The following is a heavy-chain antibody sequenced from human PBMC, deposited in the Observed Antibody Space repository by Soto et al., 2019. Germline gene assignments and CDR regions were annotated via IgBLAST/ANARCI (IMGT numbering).Heavy chain of an antibody. J-gene: IGHJ4*02. Sequence: QVQLQESGPGLVKPSETLSLTCTVSGGSVSSGSYYWSWIRQPPGKGLEWIGYIYYSGSTNYNPSLKSRVTISVDTSKNQFALKLSSVTAADTAVYYCARYLPSYCTNGVCHPCYYFDYWGQGTLVTVSS. V-gene: IGHV4-61*01. CDR1: GGSVSSGSYY. D-gene: IGHD2-8*01. CDR3: ARYLPSYCTNGVCHPCYYFDY. CDR2: IYYSGST.